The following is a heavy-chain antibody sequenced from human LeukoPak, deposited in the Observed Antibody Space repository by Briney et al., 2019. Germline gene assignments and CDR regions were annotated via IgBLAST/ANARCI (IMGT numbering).Heavy chain of an antibody. CDR2: IYHGGNT. D-gene: IGHD2-15*01. V-gene: IGHV4-30-2*01. Sequence: PSQTLSLTCTVSGGSITSGDNYWTWIRQPPGKGLEWIGEIYHGGNTNYNPSLKSRVTMSVDKSKNQFSLNLSSVTAADTAVYYCARDCSGDRGTCPTGGHDTFDIWGQGTMVTVSS. J-gene: IGHJ3*02. CDR3: ARDCSGDRGTCPTGGHDTFDI. CDR1: GGSITSGDNY.